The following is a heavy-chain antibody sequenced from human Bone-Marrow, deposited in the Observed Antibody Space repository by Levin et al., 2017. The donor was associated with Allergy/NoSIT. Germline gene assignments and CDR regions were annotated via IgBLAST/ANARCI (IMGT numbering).Heavy chain of an antibody. Sequence: SETLSLTCTVSGDSVSSGSYYWSWIRQPPGKGLEWIGNIYYSGSTNYNPSLKSRVTISVDTSKNQFSLKLSSVTAADTAVYYCTSAPNPYYFDYCGQGTLVTVSS. CDR1: GDSVSSGSYY. V-gene: IGHV4-61*01. J-gene: IGHJ4*02. CDR3: TSAPNPYYFDY. CDR2: IYYSGST.